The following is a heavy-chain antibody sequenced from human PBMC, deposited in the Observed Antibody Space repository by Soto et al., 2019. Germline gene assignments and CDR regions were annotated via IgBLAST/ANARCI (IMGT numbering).Heavy chain of an antibody. CDR1: VFTFSNYA. J-gene: IGHJ5*02. Sequence: WWSLRLSCSASVFTFSNYAMTWSRQAPGKGLEWVSSLLRSGSTAYYADSVRGRFTISSDTSANSLYLQMDSLRAEDTAIYYCAKDAVSGDGIWLMDSWGQGTVVTVSS. CDR2: LLRSGSTA. V-gene: IGHV3-23*01. CDR3: AKDAVSGDGIWLMDS. D-gene: IGHD4-17*01.